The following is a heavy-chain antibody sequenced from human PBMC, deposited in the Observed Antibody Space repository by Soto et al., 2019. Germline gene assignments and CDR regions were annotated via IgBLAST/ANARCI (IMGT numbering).Heavy chain of an antibody. V-gene: IGHV3-23*01. CDR3: AKDTLRTRAGEFDY. CDR1: GFTFSSYA. J-gene: IGHJ4*02. CDR2: ISGSGGST. Sequence: GVLRLSCAASGFTFSSYAMSWVRQAPGKGLEWVSAISGSGGSTYYADSVKGRFTISRDNSKNSLYLQMNSLRTEDTALYYCAKDTLRTRAGEFDYWGQGTLVTVSS. D-gene: IGHD6-19*01.